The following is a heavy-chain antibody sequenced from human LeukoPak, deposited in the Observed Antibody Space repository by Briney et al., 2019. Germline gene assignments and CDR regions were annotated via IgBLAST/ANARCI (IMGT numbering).Heavy chain of an antibody. V-gene: IGHV3-30*03. D-gene: IGHD5-24*01. CDR3: ARLATIFDY. CDR2: ISYDGSNK. CDR1: GFTFSSYG. Sequence: GRSLRLSCAASGFTFSSYGMHWVRQAPGKGLEWVAVISYDGSNKYYADSVKGRFTISRDNSKNTLYLQMNRLRAEDTAVYYCARLATIFDYWGQGTLVTVSS. J-gene: IGHJ4*02.